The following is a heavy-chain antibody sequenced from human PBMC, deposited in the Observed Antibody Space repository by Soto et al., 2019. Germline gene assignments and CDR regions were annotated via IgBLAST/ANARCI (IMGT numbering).Heavy chain of an antibody. D-gene: IGHD3-10*01. V-gene: IGHV1-24*01. J-gene: IGHJ4*02. CDR2: FDPEDGET. CDR1: GYTLTELS. CDR3: ARSTDYYGSGSTAFDY. Sequence: GASVKVSCKVSGYTLTELSMHWVRQAPGKGLEWMGGFDPEDGETIYAQKFQGRVTMTEDTSTDTAYMELSSLRSDDTAVYYCARSTDYYGSGSTAFDYWGQGTLVTVSS.